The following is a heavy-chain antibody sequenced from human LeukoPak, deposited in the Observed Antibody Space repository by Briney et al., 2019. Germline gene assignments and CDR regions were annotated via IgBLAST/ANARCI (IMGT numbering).Heavy chain of an antibody. CDR1: GFTFSTYA. CDR3: AKWGGSSGWFDY. D-gene: IGHD6-19*01. CDR2: ISGSGDNT. V-gene: IGHV3-23*01. J-gene: IGHJ4*02. Sequence: GGSLRLSCAASGFTFSTYAMSWVRQAPGKGLEWVSAISGSGDNTFYADSVKGRFTISRDNSENTLYLQMNSLRAEDTAVYYCAKWGGSSGWFDYWGQGTLVTVSS.